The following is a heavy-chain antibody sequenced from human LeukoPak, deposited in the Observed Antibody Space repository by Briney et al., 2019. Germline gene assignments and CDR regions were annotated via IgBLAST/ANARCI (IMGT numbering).Heavy chain of an antibody. Sequence: PSETLSLTCTVSGGSISSYYWSWIRQPPGKGLEWIGYIYYSGSSNYNPSLKSRVTISVDTSKSQFSLKLSSVTAADTAVYYCARLYGYSLRGRKSNFYYSMDVWGKGTTVTVSS. D-gene: IGHD5-24*01. V-gene: IGHV4-59*01. CDR1: GGSISSYY. CDR3: ARLYGYSLRGRKSNFYYSMDV. CDR2: IYYSGSS. J-gene: IGHJ6*03.